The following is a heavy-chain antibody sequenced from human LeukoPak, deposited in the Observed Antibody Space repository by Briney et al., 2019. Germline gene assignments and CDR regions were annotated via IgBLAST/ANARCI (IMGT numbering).Heavy chain of an antibody. CDR2: ISYDGSNK. CDR1: GFTFSSYA. D-gene: IGHD6-19*01. Sequence: PGGSLRLSCAASGFTFSSYAMHWVRQAPGKGLEWVAVISYDGSNKYYADSVKGRFTISRDNSRNTLYLHLNSLRVEDTALYYCARSSNGWYTFDYWGQGTLVTVSS. CDR3: ARSSNGWYTFDY. J-gene: IGHJ4*02. V-gene: IGHV3-30-3*01.